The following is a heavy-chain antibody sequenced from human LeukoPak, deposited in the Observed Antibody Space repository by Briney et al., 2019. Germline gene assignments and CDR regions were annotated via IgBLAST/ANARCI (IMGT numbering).Heavy chain of an antibody. CDR2: IYYIGST. Sequence: PETLSLTRTLSGGSISSYYWRWIWQTPGKGLEWIGYIYYIGSTNYTPSLKSRVTISIDTSNNQFSLRLSSVTAADTAVYYCARHGGYLDYWGQGTLVTVSS. CDR3: ARHGGYLDY. D-gene: IGHD3-16*02. V-gene: IGHV4-59*08. CDR1: GGSISSYY. J-gene: IGHJ4*02.